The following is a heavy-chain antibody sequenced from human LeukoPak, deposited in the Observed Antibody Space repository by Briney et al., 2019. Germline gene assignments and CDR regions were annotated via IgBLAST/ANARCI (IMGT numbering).Heavy chain of an antibody. Sequence: GGSLRLSCAASGFTFSGSAMHGVRQASGKGLEWVGRIRSKANSYATAYAASVKGRFTISRDDSKNTAYLQMNSLKTEDTAVYYCTRLPYYYDSSGYWGQGTLVTVSS. J-gene: IGHJ4*02. V-gene: IGHV3-73*01. CDR2: IRSKANSYAT. CDR1: GFTFSGSA. D-gene: IGHD3-22*01. CDR3: TRLPYYYDSSGY.